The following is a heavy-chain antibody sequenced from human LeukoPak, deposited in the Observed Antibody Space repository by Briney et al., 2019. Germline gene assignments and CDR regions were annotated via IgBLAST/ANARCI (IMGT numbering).Heavy chain of an antibody. CDR3: AKSIPPSLPAAIKQGGYYYCYMDV. V-gene: IGHV3-23*01. D-gene: IGHD2-2*01. CDR2: ISSSGGST. Sequence: PGGSLRLSCAASGFTFSSYAMSWVRQAPGKGLEWVSAISSSGGSTYYADSVKGRFTISRDNSKNTLYLQMNSLRAEDTAVYYCAKSIPPSLPAAIKQGGYYYCYMDVWGKGTTVTVSS. J-gene: IGHJ6*03. CDR1: GFTFSSYA.